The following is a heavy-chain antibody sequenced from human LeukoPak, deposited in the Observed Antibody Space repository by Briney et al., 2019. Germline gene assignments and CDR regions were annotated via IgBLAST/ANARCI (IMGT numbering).Heavy chain of an antibody. CDR3: ARTRAMVGYFDY. CDR1: GFTFSSYG. CDR2: ISYDGSNK. J-gene: IGHJ4*02. V-gene: IGHV3-30*03. Sequence: PGGSLRLSCAASGFTFSSYGMHWVRQAPGKGLEWVAVISYDGSNKYYADSVKGRFTISRDNSKNTLYLQMNSLRAEDTAVYYCARTRAMVGYFDYWGQGTLVTVSS. D-gene: IGHD5-18*01.